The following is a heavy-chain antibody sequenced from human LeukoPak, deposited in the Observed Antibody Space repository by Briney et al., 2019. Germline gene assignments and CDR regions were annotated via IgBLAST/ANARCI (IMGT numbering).Heavy chain of an antibody. CDR3: ANPPSVRYDSSGYFDY. CDR1: GFTFSSYG. Sequence: GGSLILSCAASGFTFSSYGMHWVRPAPGKGLEWVAVISYDGSNKYYADSVKGRFTISRDNSKNTLYLQMNSLRAEDTAVYYCANPPSVRYDSSGYFDYWGQGTLVTVSS. V-gene: IGHV3-30*18. CDR2: ISYDGSNK. D-gene: IGHD3-22*01. J-gene: IGHJ4*02.